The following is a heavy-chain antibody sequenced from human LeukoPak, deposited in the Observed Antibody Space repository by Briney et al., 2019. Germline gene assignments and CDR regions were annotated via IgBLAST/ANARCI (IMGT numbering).Heavy chain of an antibody. Sequence: GGSLRLSCAASGFTVSSDHMTWVRQAPGKGLEWVSEIYTGGLTFYADSVTGRFTISRDNSKNTVYLQMNSLGVEDTARYYCARDNAPAGGGLDYWGQGTLVTVSS. J-gene: IGHJ4*02. V-gene: IGHV3-53*01. CDR1: GFTVSSDH. CDR2: IYTGGLT. CDR3: ARDNAPAGGGLDY. D-gene: IGHD2-2*01.